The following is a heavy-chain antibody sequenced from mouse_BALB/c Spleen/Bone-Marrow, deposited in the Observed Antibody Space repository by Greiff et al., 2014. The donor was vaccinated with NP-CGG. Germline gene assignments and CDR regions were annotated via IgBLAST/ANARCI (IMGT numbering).Heavy chain of an antibody. CDR1: GFNIKDTY. CDR2: IDPANGNT. Sequence: EVQLQQSGAELVKPGASVKLSCTASGFNIKDTYMHWVKQRPEQGLEWIGRIDPANGNTKYDPKFQGKATITADTSPNTAYLQLSSLTSEDTAVYYCAPYYYGSSLFAYWGQGTLVTVSA. CDR3: APYYYGSSLFAY. V-gene: IGHV14-3*02. J-gene: IGHJ3*01. D-gene: IGHD1-1*01.